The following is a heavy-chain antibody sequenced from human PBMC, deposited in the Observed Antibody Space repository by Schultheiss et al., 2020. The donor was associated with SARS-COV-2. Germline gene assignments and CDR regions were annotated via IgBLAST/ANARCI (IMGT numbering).Heavy chain of an antibody. J-gene: IGHJ3*02. CDR2: ISYDGSNK. D-gene: IGHD6-19*01. Sequence: GGSLRLSCAASGFTFSSYGMHWVRQAPGKGLEWVAVISYDGSNKYYADSVKGRFTISRDNSKNTLYLQMNSLRAEDTAVYYCAKGPSIAVADIRIDIWGQGTMVTVSS. CDR1: GFTFSSYG. CDR3: AKGPSIAVADIRIDI. V-gene: IGHV3-30*18.